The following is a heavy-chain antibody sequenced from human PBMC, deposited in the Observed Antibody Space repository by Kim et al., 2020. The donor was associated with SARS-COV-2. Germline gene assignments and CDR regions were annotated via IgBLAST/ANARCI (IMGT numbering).Heavy chain of an antibody. V-gene: IGHV3-30*18. Sequence: GGSLRLSCAASGFTFSSYGMHWVRQAPGKGLEWVAVISYDGSNKYYADSVKGRFTISRDNSKNTLYLQMNSLRAEDTAVYYCAKDFAAAGGTFDYWGQGT. D-gene: IGHD6-13*01. CDR2: ISYDGSNK. CDR3: AKDFAAAGGTFDY. J-gene: IGHJ4*02. CDR1: GFTFSSYG.